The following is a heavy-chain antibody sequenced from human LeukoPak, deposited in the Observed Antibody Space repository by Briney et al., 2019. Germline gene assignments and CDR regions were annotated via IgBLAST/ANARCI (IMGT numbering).Heavy chain of an antibody. V-gene: IGHV3-11*05. CDR1: RFTFSDYY. D-gene: IGHD3-3*01. Sequence: KPGGSLRLSCAASRFTFSDYYMSWIRQAPGKGLEWVSYISGSSSNTKYADSVKGRFTISRDNAKNSLYLQMNSLRAEDTAVYYCAKDLPKITIFGALQHWGQGTLVTVSS. CDR3: AKDLPKITIFGALQH. CDR2: ISGSSSNT. J-gene: IGHJ1*01.